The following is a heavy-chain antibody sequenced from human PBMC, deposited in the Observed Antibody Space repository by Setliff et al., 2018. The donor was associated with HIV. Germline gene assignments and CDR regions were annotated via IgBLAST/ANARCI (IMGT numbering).Heavy chain of an antibody. CDR3: ARDHSITPPH. Sequence: PGGSLRLSCTTSGFTLSSHWMSWVRQAPGKGLEWVANIKEDGSEKYYVDSVKGRFTISRDNAKNSLYLQMNSLRAEGTAVYYCARDHSITPPHWGQGTLVTVSS. V-gene: IGHV3-7*03. CDR2: IKEDGSEK. CDR1: GFTLSSHW. D-gene: IGHD3-3*02. J-gene: IGHJ4*02.